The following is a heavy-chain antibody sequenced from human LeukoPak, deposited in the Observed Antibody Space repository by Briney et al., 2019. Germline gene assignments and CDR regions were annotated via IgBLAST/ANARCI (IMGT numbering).Heavy chain of an antibody. J-gene: IGHJ5*02. CDR3: ARGDTAMHTNWFDP. CDR2: INPNSGGT. V-gene: IGHV1-2*02. Sequence: ASVKVSCKASGYTFTGYYMHWVRQAPGQGLEWMGWINPNSGGTNYAQKFQGRVTMTRDTSISTAYMELSRLRSDDTAVYYCARGDTAMHTNWFDPWGQGTLVTVSS. D-gene: IGHD5-18*01. CDR1: GYTFTGYY.